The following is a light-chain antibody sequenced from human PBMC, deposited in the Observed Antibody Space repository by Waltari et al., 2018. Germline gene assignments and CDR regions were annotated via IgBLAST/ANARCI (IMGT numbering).Light chain of an antibody. Sequence: QAVVTQEPSLTVSLGGTVTFTCGSSTGPVSYGFYPYWIQQKPGQVPRTLLYDTTNKQTWTPARVSASLLGGKSALTLSGAQPEDEAHYYCLLSYYGDRRVFGGGTKLTVL. CDR2: DTT. J-gene: IGLJ3*02. CDR3: LLSYYGDRRV. V-gene: IGLV7-46*01. CDR1: TGPVSYGFY.